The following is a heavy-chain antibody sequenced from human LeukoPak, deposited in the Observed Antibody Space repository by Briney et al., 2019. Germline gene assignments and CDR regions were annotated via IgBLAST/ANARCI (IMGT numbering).Heavy chain of an antibody. CDR2: ISGTTGST. Sequence: GGSLRLSCAASGFTFSSYAMSWVRQAPGKGLEWVSSISGTTGSTYYVGPVKGRFTISRDNSKNTLYLQMNSLRADDTAVYYCAKIIAAAGLDYWGQGTLLTVSS. J-gene: IGHJ4*02. CDR1: GFTFSSYA. V-gene: IGHV3-23*01. D-gene: IGHD6-13*01. CDR3: AKIIAAAGLDY.